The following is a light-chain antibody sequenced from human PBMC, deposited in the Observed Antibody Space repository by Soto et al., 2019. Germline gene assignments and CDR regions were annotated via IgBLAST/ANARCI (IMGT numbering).Light chain of an antibody. CDR1: QSVGSW. V-gene: IGKV1-5*01. CDR2: AAS. CDR3: QHYNSYSEA. Sequence: MAQSPATLSVSPGERATLSCRASQSVGSWLAWYQQKPGKAPNLLIYAASSLQSGVPSRFSGSGSGTEFTLTISSLQPDDFATYYCQHYNSYSEAFGQGTKVDI. J-gene: IGKJ1*01.